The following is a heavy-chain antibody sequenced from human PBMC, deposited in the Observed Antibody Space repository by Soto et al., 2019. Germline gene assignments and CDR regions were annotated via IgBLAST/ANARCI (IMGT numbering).Heavy chain of an antibody. CDR1: GFTFSSYG. Sequence: GGSLRLSCAASGFTFSSYGMHWVRQAPGKGLEWVAVISYDGSNKYYADSVKGRFTISRDNSKNTLYLQMNSLRAEDTAVYYCAKDSRRNVDNLDYWGQGTLVTVSS. J-gene: IGHJ4*02. CDR3: AKDSRRNVDNLDY. V-gene: IGHV3-30*18. D-gene: IGHD1-1*01. CDR2: ISYDGSNK.